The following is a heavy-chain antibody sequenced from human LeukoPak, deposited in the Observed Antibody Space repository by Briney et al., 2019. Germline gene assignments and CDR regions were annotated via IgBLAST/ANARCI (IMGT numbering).Heavy chain of an antibody. V-gene: IGHV3-48*04. CDR1: GLTFSKYS. CDR3: ARDNWVDC. CDR2: ID. J-gene: IGHJ5*01. Sequence: PGGSLRLSCAASGLTFSKYSMTWVRQAPGKGLEWVSFIDNSVKGRFTISRDNAKNSLYLQMNSLKVEDTAIYYCARDNWVDCWGQGTLVTVSS.